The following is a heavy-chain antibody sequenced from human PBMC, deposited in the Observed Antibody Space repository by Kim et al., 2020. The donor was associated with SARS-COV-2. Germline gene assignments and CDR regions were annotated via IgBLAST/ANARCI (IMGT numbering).Heavy chain of an antibody. CDR3: ARDLTGYYYGMDV. CDR2: IWYDGRNK. CDR1: GFAFSTYG. Sequence: GGSLRLSCAASGFAFSTYGMHWVRQAPGKGLEWVAVIWYDGRNKYYADSVKGRFTISRDNSKNTVYLEMNSLRVEDTAVYYCARDLTGYYYGMDVWGQGT. J-gene: IGHJ6*02. V-gene: IGHV3-33*01.